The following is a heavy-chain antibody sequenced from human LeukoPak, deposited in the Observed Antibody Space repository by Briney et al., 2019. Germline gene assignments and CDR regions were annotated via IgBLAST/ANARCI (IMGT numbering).Heavy chain of an antibody. D-gene: IGHD6-19*01. CDR3: ARLQWLERKFDP. CDR1: GYIFTKYY. CDR2: MNPTSGAT. Sequence: ASVKVSCKASGYIFTKYYIHWVRQATGQGLEWMGWMNPTSGATNYTQKFQGRVTMTRDTSLNTAYMELSSLRSDDTAIYYCARLQWLERKFDPWGQGTLVTVSS. J-gene: IGHJ5*02. V-gene: IGHV1-2*02.